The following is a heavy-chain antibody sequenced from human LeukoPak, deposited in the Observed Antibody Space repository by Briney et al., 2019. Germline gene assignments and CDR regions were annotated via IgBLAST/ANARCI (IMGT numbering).Heavy chain of an antibody. D-gene: IGHD2-2*01. V-gene: IGHV4-39*01. CDR3: ARSDALPYYFDY. Sequence: PSETLSLTCTVSGGSISSSSYYWGWIRQPPGKGLEWIGSIYYSGSTYYNPSLKSRVTISVDTSKNQFSLKLSSVTAADTAVYYCARSDALPYYFDYWGQGTLVTVSS. CDR1: GGSISSSSYY. J-gene: IGHJ4*02. CDR2: IYYSGST.